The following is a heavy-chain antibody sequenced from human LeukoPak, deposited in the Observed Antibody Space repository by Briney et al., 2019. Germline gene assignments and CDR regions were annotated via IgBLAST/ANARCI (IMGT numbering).Heavy chain of an antibody. CDR2: IYYSGST. D-gene: IGHD2-15*01. Sequence: SETLSLTCTVSGGSISSYYWSWIRQPPGKGLEWIGYIYYSGSTNYSPSLKSRVTISVDTSKNQFSLKLSSVTAADTAVYYCARAKRYYYENWGQGTLVTVSS. CDR3: ARAKRYYYEN. J-gene: IGHJ4*02. CDR1: GGSISSYY. V-gene: IGHV4-59*01.